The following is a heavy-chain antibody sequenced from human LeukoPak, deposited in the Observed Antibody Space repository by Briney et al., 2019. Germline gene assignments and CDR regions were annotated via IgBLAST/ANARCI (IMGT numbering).Heavy chain of an antibody. J-gene: IGHJ4*02. CDR2: IIPIFGTA. CDR1: GGTFSSYA. Sequence: SVKVSYKASGGTFSSYAISWVRQAPGQGLEWMGGIIPIFGTANYAQKSQGRVTITADESTSTAYMELSSLRSEDTAVYYCARGGYYGSGSYYALDYWGQGTLVTVSS. D-gene: IGHD3-10*01. V-gene: IGHV1-69*01. CDR3: ARGGYYGSGSYYALDY.